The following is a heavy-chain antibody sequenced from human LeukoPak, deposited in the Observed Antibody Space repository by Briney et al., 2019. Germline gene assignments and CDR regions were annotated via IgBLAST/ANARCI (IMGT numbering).Heavy chain of an antibody. CDR3: AKAELLWFGELPYYYYGMDV. Sequence: GSSLRLSCAASGFTFSSYGMHWVRQAPGKGLEWVAVISYDGSNKYYADSVKGRFTISRDNSKNTLYLQMNSLRAEDTAVYYCAKAELLWFGELPYYYYGMDVWGQGTTVTVSS. D-gene: IGHD3-10*01. J-gene: IGHJ6*02. CDR1: GFTFSSYG. CDR2: ISYDGSNK. V-gene: IGHV3-30*18.